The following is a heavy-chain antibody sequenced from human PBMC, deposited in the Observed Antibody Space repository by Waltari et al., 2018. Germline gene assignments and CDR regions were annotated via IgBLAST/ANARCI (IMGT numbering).Heavy chain of an antibody. J-gene: IGHJ3*02. Sequence: EVQLVESGGGLVQPGGSRRLSCAASGFTYSSYWMHWVRQAPGKVLALVSRINSDGSSTSYADSVMGRFTISRDNAKNTLYLQMNSLSVDDTAVYYCAELSSSAFHIWGQGTMVTVSS. CDR1: GFTYSSYW. V-gene: IGHV3-74*01. CDR2: INSDGSST. D-gene: IGHD1-7*01. CDR3: AELSSSAFHI.